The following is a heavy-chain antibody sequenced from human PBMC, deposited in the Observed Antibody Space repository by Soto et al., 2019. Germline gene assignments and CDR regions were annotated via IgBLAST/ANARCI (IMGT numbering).Heavy chain of an antibody. Sequence: EVQLVESGGGLVKPGGSLRLSCAASGFMFSSHTMNWVRQAPGKGLEWVSSISSTSSYIFYADSVKGLFTISRDNAKNSLYLQMNSLRAEDTAVYYCARGSRIVEATDYYGVDVWGQETTVTVSS. CDR2: ISSTSSYI. D-gene: IGHD1-26*01. CDR1: GFMFSSHT. V-gene: IGHV3-21*01. CDR3: ARGSRIVEATDYYGVDV. J-gene: IGHJ6*02.